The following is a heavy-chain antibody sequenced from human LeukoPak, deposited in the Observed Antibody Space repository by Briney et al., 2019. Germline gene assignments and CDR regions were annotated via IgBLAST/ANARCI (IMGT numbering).Heavy chain of an antibody. V-gene: IGHV1-18*01. J-gene: IGHJ6*03. Sequence: GASVKVSCKASGYTFTSYGISWVRQAPGQGLAGMGLISAYNGNTNYAQKLQGRVNMTTDTSTSTAYMELRSLRSDDTAVYYCARVTPDYVWGSYYYYYYMDVWAKGTTVTVSS. D-gene: IGHD3-16*01. CDR1: GYTFTSYG. CDR2: ISAYNGNT. CDR3: ARVTPDYVWGSYYYYYYMDV.